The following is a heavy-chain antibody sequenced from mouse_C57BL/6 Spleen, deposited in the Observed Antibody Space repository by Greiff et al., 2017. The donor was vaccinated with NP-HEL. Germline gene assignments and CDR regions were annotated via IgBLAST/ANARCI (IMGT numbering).Heavy chain of an antibody. CDR1: GFSLSTSGMG. Sequence: QVTLKESGPGILQSSQTLSLTCSFSGFSLSTSGMGVSWIRQPSGKGLEWLAHIYWDDDKRYNPSLKRRLTISKATSRNQVFLQITSVDTADTATYYGARTTVVAPYWYFDVWGTGTTVTVSS. J-gene: IGHJ1*03. CDR3: ARTTVVAPYWYFDV. CDR2: IYWDDDK. V-gene: IGHV8-12*01. D-gene: IGHD1-1*01.